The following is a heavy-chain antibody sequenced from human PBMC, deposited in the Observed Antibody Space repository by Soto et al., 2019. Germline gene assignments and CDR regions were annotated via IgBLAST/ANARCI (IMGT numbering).Heavy chain of an antibody. Sequence: ASLKVSCKASGYTFTSYGIHWVRQAPGQRLEWMGWINAANGDTKYSPKFQGRVTITRDTSASTAYMELSSLRSEDTAVYYCVRRHVSATGIDWFDPWGQGTLVIVAS. J-gene: IGHJ5*02. CDR2: INAANGDT. V-gene: IGHV1-3*01. CDR1: GYTFTSYG. CDR3: VRRHVSATGIDWFDP. D-gene: IGHD6-13*01.